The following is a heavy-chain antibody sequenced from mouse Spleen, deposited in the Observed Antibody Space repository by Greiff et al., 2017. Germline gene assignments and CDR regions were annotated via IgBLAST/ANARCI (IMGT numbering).Heavy chain of an antibody. V-gene: IGHV1-82*01. CDR1: GYAFSSSW. Sequence: QVQLKQSGPELVKPGASVKISCKASGYAFSSSWMNWVKQRPGKGLEWIGRIYPGDGDTNYNGKFKGKATLTADKSSSTAYMQLSSLTSEDSAVYFCARSAYYSNPYAMDYWGQGTSVTVSS. D-gene: IGHD2-5*01. J-gene: IGHJ4*01. CDR3: ARSAYYSNPYAMDY. CDR2: IYPGDGDT.